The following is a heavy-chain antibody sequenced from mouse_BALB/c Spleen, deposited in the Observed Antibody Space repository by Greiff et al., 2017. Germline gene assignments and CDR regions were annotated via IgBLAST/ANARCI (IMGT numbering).Heavy chain of an antibody. CDR2: IYPGNSDT. V-gene: IGHV1-5*01. D-gene: IGHD2-4*01. CDR3: TREGDYTYYFDY. J-gene: IGHJ2*01. CDR1: GYSFTSYW. Sequence: VHVKQSGTVLARPGASVKMSCKASGYSFTSYWMHWVKQRPGQGLEWIGAIYPGNSDTSYNQKFKGKAKLTAVTSASTAYMELSSLTNEDSAVYYCTREGDYTYYFDYWGQGTTLTVSS.